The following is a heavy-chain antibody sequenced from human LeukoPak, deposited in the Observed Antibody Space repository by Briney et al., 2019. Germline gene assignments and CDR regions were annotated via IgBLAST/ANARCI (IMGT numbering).Heavy chain of an antibody. CDR1: GFTFSTGFTFSSYA. J-gene: IGHJ5*02. CDR3: AKSGPPVDP. Sequence: PGRSLRLSCEASGFTFSTGFTFSSYAMHWVRQAPGKGLEWVALISYDGSNKYYADSVKGRFTISRDNSKNTLYLQMNSLRAEDTAVYYCAKSGPPVDPWGRGTLVTVSS. V-gene: IGHV3-30*18. CDR2: ISYDGSNK.